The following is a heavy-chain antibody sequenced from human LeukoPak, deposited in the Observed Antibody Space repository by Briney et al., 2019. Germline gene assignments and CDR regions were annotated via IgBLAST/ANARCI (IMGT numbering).Heavy chain of an antibody. D-gene: IGHD2-2*01. Sequence: GGSLRLSCAASGLTFSSYWMSWVRQAPGKGLEWVANIKQDGSEKYYVDSVKGRFTISRDNAKNSLYLQMNSLRAEDTAVYYCARDKNVVVVPAAMDYWGQGTLVTVSS. V-gene: IGHV3-7*03. J-gene: IGHJ4*02. CDR2: IKQDGSEK. CDR1: GLTFSSYW. CDR3: ARDKNVVVVPAAMDY.